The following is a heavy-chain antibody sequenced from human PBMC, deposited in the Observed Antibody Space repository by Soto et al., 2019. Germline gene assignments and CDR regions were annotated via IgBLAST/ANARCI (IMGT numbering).Heavy chain of an antibody. D-gene: IGHD6-19*01. CDR1: GGSISSGGYY. Sequence: SETLSLTCTVSGGSISSGGYYWSWIRQHPGKGLEWIGYIYYSGSTYYNPSLKSRVTISVDTSKNQFSLKLSSVTAADTAAYYCARDLAVAGTSYWGQGTLVTVSS. V-gene: IGHV4-31*03. J-gene: IGHJ4*02. CDR3: ARDLAVAGTSY. CDR2: IYYSGST.